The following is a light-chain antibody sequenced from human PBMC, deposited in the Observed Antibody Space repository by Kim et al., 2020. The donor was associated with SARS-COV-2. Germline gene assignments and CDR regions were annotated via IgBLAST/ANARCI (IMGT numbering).Light chain of an antibody. V-gene: IGKV1-17*03. J-gene: IGKJ4*01. CDR2: AAS. Sequence: DIQMTQSPSAMSASVGDRVTITCRASQGISIYLAWFQQKPGQVPKRLIYAASSLEGGVPSRFSGSGSGTEFTLTISSLQPEDFAIYYCLQYNSHPLTFGGGTKVDIK. CDR3: LQYNSHPLT. CDR1: QGISIY.